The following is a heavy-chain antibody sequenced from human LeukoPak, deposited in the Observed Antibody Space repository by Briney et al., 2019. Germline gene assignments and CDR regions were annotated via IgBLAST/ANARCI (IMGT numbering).Heavy chain of an antibody. D-gene: IGHD6-19*01. V-gene: IGHV3-74*01. J-gene: IGHJ4*02. CDR1: GFTFSSYW. CDR3: ARGGIAVAGTLD. Sequence: PGGSLRLSCAASGFTFSSYWMHWVRQGPGKGLVWVSRINSDGSGTSYADSVKGRFTISRDNAKNTLYLQMNSLRAEDTAVYYCARGGIAVAGTLDWGQGTLVTVSS. CDR2: INSDGSGT.